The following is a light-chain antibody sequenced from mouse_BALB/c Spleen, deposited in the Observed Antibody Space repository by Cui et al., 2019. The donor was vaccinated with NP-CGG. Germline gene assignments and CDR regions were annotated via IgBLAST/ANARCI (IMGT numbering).Light chain of an antibody. CDR2: GTN. V-gene: IGLV1*01. CDR1: TGAVTTSNY. CDR3: ALLYSNHWV. Sequence: QAVLTQESALTTPPGETVTLTCRSSTGAVTTSNYANWVQEKPDHLFTGLIGGTNNRAPGVPARFSGSLIGDKAALTITGAQTEDEAIYFCALLYSNHWVFGGGTKLTVL. J-gene: IGLJ1*01.